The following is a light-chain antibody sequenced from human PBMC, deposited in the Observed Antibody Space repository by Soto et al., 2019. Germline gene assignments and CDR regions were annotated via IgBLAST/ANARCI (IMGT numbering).Light chain of an antibody. CDR3: QQYNNWPPWT. J-gene: IGKJ1*01. Sequence: EIVLTQSPGTLSLSPGEGATLSCRASQSINSFLAWYQQKPGQAPRLLIFDASTRATGVPARFSGSGSGTEFTLTISSLQSEDFAVYYCQQYNNWPPWTFGQGTKVDIK. CDR1: QSINSF. CDR2: DAS. V-gene: IGKV3-15*01.